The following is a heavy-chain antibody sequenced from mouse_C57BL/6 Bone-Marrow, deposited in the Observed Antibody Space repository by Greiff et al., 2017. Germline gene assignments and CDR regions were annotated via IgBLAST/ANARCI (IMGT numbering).Heavy chain of an antibody. V-gene: IGHV1-81*01. CDR3: ARFRHYDGGSEYYFDY. Sequence: QVQLQQSGAELARPGASVKLSCKASGYTFTSYGISWVKQRTGQGLEWIGEIYPRSGNTYYNEKFKGKATLTADKSSSTAYMELRSLTSEDSAVYFCARFRHYDGGSEYYFDYWGQGTTLTVSS. J-gene: IGHJ2*01. D-gene: IGHD1-1*01. CDR1: GYTFTSYG. CDR2: IYPRSGNT.